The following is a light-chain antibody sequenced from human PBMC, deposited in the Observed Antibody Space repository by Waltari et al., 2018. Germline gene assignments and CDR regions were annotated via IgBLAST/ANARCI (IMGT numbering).Light chain of an antibody. CDR1: SSNIGNNA. CDR2: YDD. CDR3: AAWDDSLNGL. V-gene: IGLV1-36*01. J-gene: IGLJ2*01. Sequence: QSVLTQPPSVSEAPRQRVTISCSGSSSNIGNNAVNWYQQLPGKAPKLLIYYDDLLPSGVSDRFSGSKSGTSASRAISGLQSEDEADYYCAAWDDSLNGLFGGGTKLTVL.